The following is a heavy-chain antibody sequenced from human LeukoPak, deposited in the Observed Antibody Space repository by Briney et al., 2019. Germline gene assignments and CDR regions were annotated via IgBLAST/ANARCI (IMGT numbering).Heavy chain of an antibody. CDR1: GFTFSGSA. Sequence: PGGSLRLSCAASGFTFSGSAMHWVRQASGKGLEWVGRIRSKANHYATAYAASVKGRFTVSRDDSKNTAYLQMNSLKTEDTAVYYCARGGSYLSAFDIWGQGTMVTVSS. V-gene: IGHV3-73*01. D-gene: IGHD1-26*01. CDR3: ARGGSYLSAFDI. CDR2: IRSKANHYAT. J-gene: IGHJ3*02.